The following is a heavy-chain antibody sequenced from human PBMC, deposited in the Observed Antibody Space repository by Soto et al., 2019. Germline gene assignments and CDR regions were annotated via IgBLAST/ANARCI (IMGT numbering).Heavy chain of an antibody. CDR2: IIPSFGTA. D-gene: IGHD2-15*01. J-gene: IGHJ5*02. CDR3: ASNYCSGGSCNWVDP. Sequence: QVQLVQSGAEVKKPGSSVKVSCKASGGTFSSYAISWVRQAPGQGLEWMGGIIPSFGTANYAQKFQGRVTITADESTSNAYMELSSLRSEDTAVYYCASNYCSGGSCNWVDPWGQGTLVTVSS. V-gene: IGHV1-69*12. CDR1: GGTFSSYA.